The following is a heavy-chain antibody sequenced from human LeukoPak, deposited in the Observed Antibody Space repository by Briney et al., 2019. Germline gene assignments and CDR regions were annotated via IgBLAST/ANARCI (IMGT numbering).Heavy chain of an antibody. D-gene: IGHD4-17*01. CDR2: IYTSGST. J-gene: IGHJ3*02. V-gene: IGHV4-4*07. CDR1: GGSISSYN. Sequence: SETLSLTCTVSGGSISSYNCSWIRQPAGPGLEWIGSIYTSGSTNYNPSLKSRVTMSVDTSKNQFSLKLSSVTAADTAVYYCARDPDFFAYGDNNAFDIWGQGTMVTVSS. CDR3: ARDPDFFAYGDNNAFDI.